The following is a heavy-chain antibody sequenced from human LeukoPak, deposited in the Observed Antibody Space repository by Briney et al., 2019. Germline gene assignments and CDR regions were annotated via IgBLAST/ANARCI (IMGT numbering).Heavy chain of an antibody. J-gene: IGHJ6*03. V-gene: IGHV1-24*01. Sequence: ASVKVSCKVSGYTLTELSMHWVRQAPGKGLEWMGGFDPEDGETIYAQKFQGRVTMTEDTSTDTAYMELSSLRSEDTAVYYCVTEGSGSYYYYMDVWGKGTTVTVSS. CDR1: GYTLTELS. D-gene: IGHD6-19*01. CDR2: FDPEDGET. CDR3: VTEGSGSYYYYMDV.